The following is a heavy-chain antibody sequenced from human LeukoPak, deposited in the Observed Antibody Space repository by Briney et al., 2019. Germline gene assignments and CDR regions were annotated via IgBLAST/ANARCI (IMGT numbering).Heavy chain of an antibody. CDR3: ASAASSSRYYFDY. CDR2: ISGSGGST. J-gene: IGHJ4*02. Sequence: GGSLRLSCAASGFTFSSYAMSWVRQAPGKGLEWVSAISGSGGSTYYADSVKGRFTISRDNSKNTLCLQMNSLRAEDTAVYYCASAASSSRYYFDYWGQGTLVTVSS. CDR1: GFTFSSYA. D-gene: IGHD6-13*01. V-gene: IGHV3-23*01.